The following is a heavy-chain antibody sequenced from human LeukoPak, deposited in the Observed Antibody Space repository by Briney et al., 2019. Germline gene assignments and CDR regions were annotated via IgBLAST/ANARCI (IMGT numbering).Heavy chain of an antibody. J-gene: IGHJ4*02. CDR3: ASLYYGDYYFDY. D-gene: IGHD4-17*01. Sequence: SETLSLTCTVSGGSISSGDYYWSWIRQPPGKGLEWIRYIYYSGSTYYNPSLKSRVTISVDTSKNQFSLKLSSVTAADTAVYYCASLYYGDYYFDYWGQGTLVTVSS. V-gene: IGHV4-30-4*01. CDR1: GGSISSGDYY. CDR2: IYYSGST.